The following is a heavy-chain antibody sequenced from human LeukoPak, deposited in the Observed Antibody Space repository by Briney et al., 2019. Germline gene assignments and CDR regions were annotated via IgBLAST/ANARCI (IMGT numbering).Heavy chain of an antibody. D-gene: IGHD3-3*01. CDR3: ARDLNFWSSYSTRGFDY. Sequence: KPGGSLRLSCAASGFTFSSYSMTWVRPAPGKGREWVSSITGSSTYIYYADSVKGRFTISRDNAKNSLYLQMNSLRAEDTAVYYCARDLNFWSSYSTRGFDYWGQGTLVTVSS. CDR2: ITGSSTYI. J-gene: IGHJ4*02. CDR1: GFTFSSYS. V-gene: IGHV3-21*01.